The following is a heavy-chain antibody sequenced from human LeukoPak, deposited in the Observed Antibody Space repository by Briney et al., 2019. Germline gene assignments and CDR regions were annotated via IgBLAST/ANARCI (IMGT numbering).Heavy chain of an antibody. D-gene: IGHD6-13*01. V-gene: IGHV4-59*08. CDR2: IYYSGST. CDR3: ARRVAAVGLYWYFDL. J-gene: IGHJ2*01. Sequence: SETLSLTCTVSGGSISSYYWSWIRQPPGKGLEWIGYIYYSGSTNYNPSLKSRVTISVDTSKNQFSLKLSSVTAAGTAVYYCARRVAAVGLYWYFDLWGRGTLVTVSS. CDR1: GGSISSYY.